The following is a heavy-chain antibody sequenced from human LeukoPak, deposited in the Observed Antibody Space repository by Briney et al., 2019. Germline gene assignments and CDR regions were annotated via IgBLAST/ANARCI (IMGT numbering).Heavy chain of an antibody. CDR2: ISYDGSNK. CDR1: GLTFSSYG. J-gene: IGHJ4*02. D-gene: IGHD5-12*01. Sequence: GRSLRLSCAASGLTFSSYGMHWVRQAPGKGLEWVAVISYDGSNKYYADSVKGRFTISRDNSKNTLYLQMNSLRAEDTAVYYCARDSNSGYDEVIDYWGQGTLVTVSS. V-gene: IGHV3-30*03. CDR3: ARDSNSGYDEVIDY.